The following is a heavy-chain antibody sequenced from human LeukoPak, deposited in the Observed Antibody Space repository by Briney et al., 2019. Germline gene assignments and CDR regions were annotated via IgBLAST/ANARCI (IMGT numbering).Heavy chain of an antibody. CDR1: GFTFSTYG. CDR2: IIGSSSII. Sequence: PGGSLRLSCAASGFTFSTYGMNWVRQAPGKGLEWVSYIIGSSSIIHYADSVKGRFTISRDNAKNSLYLQMSSLRAEDTAVYYCAQMVRGFNYWGQGTLVTVSS. V-gene: IGHV3-48*01. J-gene: IGHJ4*02. D-gene: IGHD3-10*01. CDR3: AQMVRGFNY.